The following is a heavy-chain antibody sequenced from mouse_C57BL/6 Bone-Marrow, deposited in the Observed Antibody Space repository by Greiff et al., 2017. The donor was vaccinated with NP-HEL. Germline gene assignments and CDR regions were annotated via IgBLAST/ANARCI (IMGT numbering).Heavy chain of an antibody. D-gene: IGHD1-1*01. J-gene: IGHJ1*03. Sequence: LVESGAELARPGASVKLSCKASGYTFTSYGISWVKQRTGQGLEWIGEIYPRSGNTYYNEKFKGKATLTADKSSSTAYMELRSLTSEDSAVYFCVKGGDYYGSSSPDVWGTGTTVTVSS. CDR3: VKGGDYYGSSSPDV. CDR1: GYTFTSYG. CDR2: IYPRSGNT. V-gene: IGHV1-81*01.